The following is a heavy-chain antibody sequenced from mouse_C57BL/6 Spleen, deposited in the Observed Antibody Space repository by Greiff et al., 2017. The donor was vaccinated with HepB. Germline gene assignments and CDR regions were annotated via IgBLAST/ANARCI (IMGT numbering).Heavy chain of an antibody. CDR2: FYPGSGSI. J-gene: IGHJ2*01. CDR3: ARHEEAHYYGSSYDY. D-gene: IGHD1-1*01. CDR1: GYTFTEYT. V-gene: IGHV1-62-2*01. Sequence: QVQLKESGAELVKPGASVKLSCKASGYTFTEYTIHWVKQRSGQGLEWIGWFYPGSGSIKYNEKFKDKATLTADKSSSTVYMELSRLTSEDSAVYFCARHEEAHYYGSSYDYWGQGTTLTVSS.